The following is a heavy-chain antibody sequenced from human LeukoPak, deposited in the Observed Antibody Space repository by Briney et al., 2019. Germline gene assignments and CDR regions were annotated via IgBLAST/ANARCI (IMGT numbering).Heavy chain of an antibody. Sequence: SETLSLTCTVSGGSISSGDYYWSWIRQPPGKGLEWIGYIYYSGSTYYNPSLKSRVTISVDTSKNQFSLKLSSVTAADTAVYYCARLLKLEPRYFDLWGRGTLVTVSS. D-gene: IGHD1-1*01. CDR2: IYYSGST. J-gene: IGHJ2*01. CDR1: GGSISSGDYY. V-gene: IGHV4-30-4*01. CDR3: ARLLKLEPRYFDL.